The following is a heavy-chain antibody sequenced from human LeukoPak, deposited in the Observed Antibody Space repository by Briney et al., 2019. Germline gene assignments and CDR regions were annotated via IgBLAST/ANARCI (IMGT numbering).Heavy chain of an antibody. CDR3: ARGPPQKKLVVPATLPDY. CDR1: GYTFTSYG. D-gene: IGHD2-2*01. Sequence: GASVKVSCKASGYTFTSYGISWVRQAPGQGLEWMGWISAYNGNTNYAQKLQGRVTMTTDTSTSTAYMELRSLRSDDTAVYYCARGPPQKKLVVPATLPDYWGQGTLVTVSS. V-gene: IGHV1-18*01. CDR2: ISAYNGNT. J-gene: IGHJ4*02.